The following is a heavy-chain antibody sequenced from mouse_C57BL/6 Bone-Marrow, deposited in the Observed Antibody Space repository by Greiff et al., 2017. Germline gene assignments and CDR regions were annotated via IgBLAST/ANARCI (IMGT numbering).Heavy chain of an antibody. D-gene: IGHD2-4*01. CDR3: TRIYYDYDAWYFDV. V-gene: IGHV5-9-1*02. CDR2: ISSGGDYI. J-gene: IGHJ1*03. Sequence: KLVESGEGLVKPGGSLKLSCAASGFTFSSYAMSWVRQTPEKRLEWVAYISSGGDYIYYADTVKGRFTISRDNARNTLYLQMSSLKSEDTAMYYCTRIYYDYDAWYFDVWGTGTTVTVSS. CDR1: GFTFSSYA.